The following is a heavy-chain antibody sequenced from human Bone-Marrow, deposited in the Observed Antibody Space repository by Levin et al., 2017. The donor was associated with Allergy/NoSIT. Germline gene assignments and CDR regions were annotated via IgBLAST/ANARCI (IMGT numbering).Heavy chain of an antibody. CDR2: ISNDGSNK. V-gene: IGHV3-30-3*01. CDR1: GFTFSSYA. J-gene: IGHJ4*02. CDR3: ARGAQAMVRGVIITRNQNYLDY. Sequence: PGGSLRLSCAASGFTFSSYAMHWVRQAPGKGLEWVAVISNDGSNKYNADSVKGRFTISRDNSKNTLYLQMNSLRAEDTAVYYCARGAQAMVRGVIITRNQNYLDYWGQGTLVTVSS. D-gene: IGHD3-10*01.